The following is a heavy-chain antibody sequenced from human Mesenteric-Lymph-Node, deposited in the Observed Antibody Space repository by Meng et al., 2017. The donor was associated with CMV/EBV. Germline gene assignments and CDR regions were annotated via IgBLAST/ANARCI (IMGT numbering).Heavy chain of an antibody. CDR2: INHSGRT. V-gene: IGHV4-34*01. CDR3: ARLGTRAYYYYGMDV. J-gene: IGHJ6*02. Sequence: SETLSLTCAVYGGPFSAYYWNWIRQPPGKGLEWIGEINHSGRTKCNPSLKSRVSRSIDTSRNQFSLKLRFVTAADTAVYYCARLGTRAYYYYGMDVWGQGTTVTVSS. CDR1: GGPFSAYY. D-gene: IGHD1-1*01.